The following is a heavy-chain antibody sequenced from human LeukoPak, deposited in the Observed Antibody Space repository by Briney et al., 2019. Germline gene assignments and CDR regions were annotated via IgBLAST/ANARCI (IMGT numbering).Heavy chain of an antibody. Sequence: GGSLRLSCAASGFTFSSYAFTWVRQTPGKGLEWVSAISSSYGTYYADSVKGRFTISRDNSKHTLYLQMNSLRDEDTAVYYCARGGISWYGFDYWGQGTLVTVSS. CDR3: ARGGISWYGFDY. D-gene: IGHD6-13*01. CDR2: ISSSYGT. V-gene: IGHV3-23*01. J-gene: IGHJ4*02. CDR1: GFTFSSYA.